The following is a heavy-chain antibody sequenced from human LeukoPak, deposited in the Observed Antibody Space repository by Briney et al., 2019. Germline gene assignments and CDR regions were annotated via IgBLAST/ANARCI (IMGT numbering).Heavy chain of an antibody. J-gene: IGHJ5*02. V-gene: IGHV4-4*07. CDR1: GGSIHSY. D-gene: IGHD3-10*01. Sequence: SETLSLTCTVSGGSIHSYWSWIRQPAGKGLEWIGRISGSGTITYNPALQSRLTISIDTSKNQFPLKLMSVTAADTAVYYCARDSGTTGEVKFDPWGQGTLVTASS. CDR2: ISGSGTI. CDR3: ARDSGTTGEVKFDP.